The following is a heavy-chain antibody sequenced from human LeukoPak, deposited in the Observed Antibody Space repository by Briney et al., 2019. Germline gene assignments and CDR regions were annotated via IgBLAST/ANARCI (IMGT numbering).Heavy chain of an antibody. V-gene: IGHV3-21*01. Sequence: GGSLRLSCAASGFTFSSYSMNWVRQAPGKGLEWVSSISSSSYIYYADSVKGRFTISRDNAKNSLYLQMNSLRAEDTAVYYCARAYSSGWYNWFDPWGQGTLVTVSS. D-gene: IGHD6-19*01. CDR1: GFTFSSYS. J-gene: IGHJ5*02. CDR2: ISSSSYI. CDR3: ARAYSSGWYNWFDP.